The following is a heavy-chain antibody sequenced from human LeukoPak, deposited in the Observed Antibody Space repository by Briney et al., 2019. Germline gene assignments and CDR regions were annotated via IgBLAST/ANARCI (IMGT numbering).Heavy chain of an antibody. V-gene: IGHV4-59*01. D-gene: IGHD3-16*01. CDR1: GGSISSYY. Sequence: SETLSLTCTVSGGSISSYYWSWIRQPPGKGLEWIGYIYYSGSNNYNPSLKSRVTISVDTSKNQFSLKLSSVTAADTAVYYCARGFGYHWGQGTLVTVSS. CDR2: IYYSGSN. J-gene: IGHJ4*02. CDR3: ARGFGYH.